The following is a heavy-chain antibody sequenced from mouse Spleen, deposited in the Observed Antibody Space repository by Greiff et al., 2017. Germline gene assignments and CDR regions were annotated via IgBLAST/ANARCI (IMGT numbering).Heavy chain of an antibody. V-gene: IGHV1-69*01. CDR3: ANYWDAMDY. CDR2: IDPSDSYT. Sequence: VQLQQPGAELVMPGASVKLSCKASGYTFTSYWMHWVKQRPGQGLEWIGEIDPSDSYTNYNQKFKGKATLTVDKSSSTAYMQLSSLTSEDSAVYYCANYWDAMDYWGQGTSVTVSS. J-gene: IGHJ4*01. D-gene: IGHD4-1*01. CDR1: GYTFTSYW.